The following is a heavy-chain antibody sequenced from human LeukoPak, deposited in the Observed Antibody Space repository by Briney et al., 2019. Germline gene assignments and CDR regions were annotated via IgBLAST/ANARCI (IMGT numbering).Heavy chain of an antibody. CDR2: ISSSSSYI. CDR1: GFTFSSYS. J-gene: IGHJ6*03. CDR3: ARAPRYDFWSGYYMDV. V-gene: IGHV3-21*01. Sequence: GGSLRLSCAASGFTFSSYSMNWVRQAPGKGLEWVSSISSSSSYIYYADSVKGRFTISRDNAKNSPYLQMNSLRAEDTAVYYCARAPRYDFWSGYYMDVWGKGTTVTVSS. D-gene: IGHD3-3*01.